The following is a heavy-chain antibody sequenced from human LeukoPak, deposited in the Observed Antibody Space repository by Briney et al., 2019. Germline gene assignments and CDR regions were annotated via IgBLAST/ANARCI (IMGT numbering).Heavy chain of an antibody. V-gene: IGHV1-69*04. CDR3: AREGEYTFQH. Sequence: SVKVSCKASGGTFSSYAISWVRQAPGQGLGWMGRIIPIFGIANYAQKFQGRVTITADKSTSTAYMELSSLRSEDAAVYYCAREGEYTFQHWGQGTLVTVSS. CDR2: IIPIFGIA. CDR1: GGTFSSYA. D-gene: IGHD2/OR15-2a*01. J-gene: IGHJ1*01.